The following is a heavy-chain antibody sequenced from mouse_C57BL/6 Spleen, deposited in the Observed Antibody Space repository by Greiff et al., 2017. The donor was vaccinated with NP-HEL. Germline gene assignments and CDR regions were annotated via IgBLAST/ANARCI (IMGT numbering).Heavy chain of an antibody. CDR3: ARAAYYSNYCFDY. D-gene: IGHD2-5*01. CDR1: GFTFSDFY. V-gene: IGHV7-1*01. J-gene: IGHJ2*01. CDR2: SRNKANDYTT. Sequence: EVKLVESGGGLVQSGRSLRLSCATSGFTFSDFYMEWVRQAPGKGLEWIAASRNKANDYTTEYSASVKGRFIVSRDTSQSILYLQMNALRAEDTAIYYCARAAYYSNYCFDYWGQGTTLTVSS.